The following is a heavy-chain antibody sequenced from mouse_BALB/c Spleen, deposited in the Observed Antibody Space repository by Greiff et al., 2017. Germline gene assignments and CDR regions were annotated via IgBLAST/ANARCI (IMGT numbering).Heavy chain of an antibody. CDR1: GYTFTSYW. CDR2: IYPGDGDT. V-gene: IGHV1-87*01. D-gene: IGHD4-1*01. CDR3: ARLGGMDY. Sequence: LQESGAELARPGASVKLSCKASGYTFTSYWMQWVKQRPGQVLEWIGAIYPGDGDTRYTQKFKGKATLTADKSSSTAYMQLSSLASEDSAVYYCARLGGMDYWGQGTSVTVSS. J-gene: IGHJ4*01.